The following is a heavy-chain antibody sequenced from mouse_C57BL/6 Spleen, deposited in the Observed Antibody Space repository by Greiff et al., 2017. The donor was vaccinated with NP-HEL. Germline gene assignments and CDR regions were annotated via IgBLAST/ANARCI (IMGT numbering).Heavy chain of an antibody. Sequence: EVKVVESGGGLVKPGGSLKLSCAASGFTFSSYAMSWVRQTPEKRLEWVATISDGGSYTYYPDNVKGRFTISRDNAKNNLYLQMSHLKSEDTAMYYCARESNWPWFAYWGQGTLVTVSA. V-gene: IGHV5-4*01. CDR2: ISDGGSYT. CDR1: GFTFSSYA. J-gene: IGHJ3*01. CDR3: ARESNWPWFAY. D-gene: IGHD4-1*01.